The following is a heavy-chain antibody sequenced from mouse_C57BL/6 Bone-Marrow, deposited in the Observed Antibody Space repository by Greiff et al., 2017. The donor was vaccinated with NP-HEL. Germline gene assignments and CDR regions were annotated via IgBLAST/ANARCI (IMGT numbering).Heavy chain of an antibody. CDR3: ARGRARAWFAY. V-gene: IGHV5-17*01. J-gene: IGHJ3*01. CDR2: ISSGSSTI. Sequence: EVKLMESRGGLVKPGGSLKLSCAASGFTFSDYGMHWVRQAPEKGLEWVAYISSGSSTIYYADTVKGRFTISRDNAKNTLFLQMTSLRSEDTAMYYCARGRARAWFAYWGQGTLVTVSA. D-gene: IGHD3-3*01. CDR1: GFTFSDYG.